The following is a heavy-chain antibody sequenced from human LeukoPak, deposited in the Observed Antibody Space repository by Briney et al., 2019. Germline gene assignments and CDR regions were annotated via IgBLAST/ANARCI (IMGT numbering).Heavy chain of an antibody. Sequence: GGSLRLSCAASGFTFSSYWMSWGRQAPGKGLEWVANIKQDGSEKYYVDSVKGRFTISRDNAKNSLYLQMNSLRAEDTAVYYCARYGGSYYFDYWGQGTLVTVSS. V-gene: IGHV3-7*01. CDR2: IKQDGSEK. CDR3: ARYGGSYYFDY. D-gene: IGHD1-26*01. J-gene: IGHJ4*02. CDR1: GFTFSSYW.